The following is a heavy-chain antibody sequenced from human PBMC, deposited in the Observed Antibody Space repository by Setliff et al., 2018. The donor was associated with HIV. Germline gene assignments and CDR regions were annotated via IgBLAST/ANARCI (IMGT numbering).Heavy chain of an antibody. CDR1: GFTFNSYG. J-gene: IGHJ3*02. CDR3: ARDRGRPDSFDI. CDR2: IQYDGTNK. D-gene: IGHD1-26*01. V-gene: IGHV3-30*02. Sequence: GGSLRLSCAASGFTFNSYGMHWVRQAPGKGLEWVAVIQYDGTNKNYADSVKGRFTISRDSSNNTVYLQMSSLRGEDTALYFCARDRGRPDSFDIWGQGTMVTVSS.